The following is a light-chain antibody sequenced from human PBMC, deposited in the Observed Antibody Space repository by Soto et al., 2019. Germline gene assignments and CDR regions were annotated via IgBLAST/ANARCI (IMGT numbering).Light chain of an antibody. Sequence: EILMTQSPATLSVSPGERATLSCRASQSVSSNLAWYQQKPGQAPRLLIHGASTRATGIPARFSGSGSGTEFTLTISSLQSEDFAVYYCQQYNYWPPLTFGGGTKVDIK. J-gene: IGKJ4*01. CDR2: GAS. CDR3: QQYNYWPPLT. CDR1: QSVSSN. V-gene: IGKV3-15*01.